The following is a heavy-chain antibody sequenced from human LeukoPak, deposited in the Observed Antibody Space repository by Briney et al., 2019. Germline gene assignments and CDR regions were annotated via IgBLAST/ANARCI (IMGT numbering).Heavy chain of an antibody. CDR2: INHSGST. V-gene: IGHV4-34*01. D-gene: IGHD6-6*01. Sequence: SETLSLTCAVYGGSFSGYYWSWIRQPPGKGLEWIGEINHSGSTNYNPSLKSRVTISVDTSKNQFSLKLSSVTAADTAVYYCARQSRYSSSGYYMDVWGKGTTVTVSS. CDR1: GGSFSGYY. J-gene: IGHJ6*03. CDR3: ARQSRYSSSGYYMDV.